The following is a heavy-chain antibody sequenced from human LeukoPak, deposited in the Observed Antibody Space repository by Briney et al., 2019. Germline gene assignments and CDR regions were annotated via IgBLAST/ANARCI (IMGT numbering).Heavy chain of an antibody. J-gene: IGHJ5*02. CDR1: GGSITSHY. CDR3: ARGSLDDYGGNSARYNWFDA. Sequence: SETLSLTCTVSGGSITSHYWNWIRQSPEKGLEWIGYIYYSANTNYNPSLKSRVTILVDTPKDHFSLRLSPVTAADTAVYYCARGSLDDYGGNSARYNWFDAWGQGILVTVSS. D-gene: IGHD4-23*01. V-gene: IGHV4-59*11. CDR2: IYYSANT.